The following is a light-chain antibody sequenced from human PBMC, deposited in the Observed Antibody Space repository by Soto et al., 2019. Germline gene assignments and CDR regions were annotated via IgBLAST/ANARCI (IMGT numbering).Light chain of an antibody. V-gene: IGKV3-20*01. CDR2: GAS. CDR1: QSVRDGF. CDR3: HQYGSSPLT. J-gene: IGKJ4*01. Sequence: EFVLTQSPGTLSLSPGEGATLSCRASQSVRDGFIAWYQQRRGQAPRLLIYGASSRATGIPNRFSGSGSGTDFTLTINRLEPEDFAVYYCHQYGSSPLTFGGGTKVDIK.